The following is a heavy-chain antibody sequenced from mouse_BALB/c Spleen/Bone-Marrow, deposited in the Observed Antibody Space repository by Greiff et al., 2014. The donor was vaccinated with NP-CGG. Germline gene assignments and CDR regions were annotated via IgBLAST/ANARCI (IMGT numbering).Heavy chain of an antibody. J-gene: IGHJ2*01. CDR3: TPHPCDY. CDR2: IRTKADDHAT. CDR1: GFAFSDTW. Sequence: EVMLVESGGGLVQPGGSMKLSCAASGFAFSDTWLDWVRQSPEKGPEWVAEIRTKADDHATYYAESVKGRFTISRDDSISSVYLQMNSLRAEDTGICYCTPHPCDYWGQGTTLTVSS. V-gene: IGHV6-6*01.